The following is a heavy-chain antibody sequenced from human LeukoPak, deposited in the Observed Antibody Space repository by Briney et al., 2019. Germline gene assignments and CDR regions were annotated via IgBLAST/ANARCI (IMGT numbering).Heavy chain of an antibody. Sequence: SETLSLTCAVSGGSISSSNWWSWVRQPPGKGLEWIGYIYYSGSTYYNPSLKSRVTISVDTSKNQFSLKLSSVTAADTAVYYCAREEGEDYWGQGTLVTVSS. D-gene: IGHD3-16*01. J-gene: IGHJ4*02. CDR2: IYYSGST. CDR3: AREEGEDY. CDR1: GGSISSSNW. V-gene: IGHV4-30-4*01.